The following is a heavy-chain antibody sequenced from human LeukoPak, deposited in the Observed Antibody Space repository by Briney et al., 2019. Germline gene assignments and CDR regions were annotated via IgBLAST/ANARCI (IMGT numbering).Heavy chain of an antibody. CDR2: INHSGST. CDR1: GGSFSGYY. CDR3: ASGFGDYYVGDAFDI. J-gene: IGHJ3*02. D-gene: IGHD4-17*01. Sequence: SETLSLTCAVYGGSFSGYYWSWIRPPPGKGLEWIGEINHSGSTNYNPSLKSRVTISVDTSKNQFSLKLSSVTAADTAVYYCASGFGDYYVGDAFDIWGQGTMVTVSS. V-gene: IGHV4-34*01.